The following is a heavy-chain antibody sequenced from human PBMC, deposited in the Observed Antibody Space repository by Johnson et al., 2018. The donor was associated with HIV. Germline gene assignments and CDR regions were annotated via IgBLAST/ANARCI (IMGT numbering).Heavy chain of an antibody. Sequence: VQLVESGGGVVQPGGSLRLSCAASGFTFSSYGMHWVRQAPGKGLEWVAFIRYDGSNKYYADSVKGRFTISRDNSKNTLYLQMNSLRAEDTAVYYCAQGYYDILTGYYDAFDIWGQGTMVTVSS. D-gene: IGHD3-9*01. CDR1: GFTFSSYG. J-gene: IGHJ3*02. CDR2: IRYDGSNK. CDR3: AQGYYDILTGYYDAFDI. V-gene: IGHV3-30*02.